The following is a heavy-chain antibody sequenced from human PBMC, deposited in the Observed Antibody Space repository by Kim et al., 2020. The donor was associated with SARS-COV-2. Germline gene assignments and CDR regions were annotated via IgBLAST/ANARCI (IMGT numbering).Heavy chain of an antibody. CDR2: IIPIFGTA. CDR3: ARGVQTEMATAYPVPYFDY. V-gene: IGHV1-69*01. CDR1: GGTFSSYA. J-gene: IGHJ4*01. Sequence: SVKVCKASGGTFSSYAISWVRQAPGQGLEWMGGIIPIFGTANYAQKFQGRVTITADESTSTAYMELSSLRSEDTAVYYCARGVQTEMATAYPVPYFDYW. D-gene: IGHD5-12*01.